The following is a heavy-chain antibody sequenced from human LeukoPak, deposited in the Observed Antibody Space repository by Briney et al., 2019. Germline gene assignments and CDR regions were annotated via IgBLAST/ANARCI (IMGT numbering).Heavy chain of an antibody. J-gene: IGHJ3*02. V-gene: IGHV3-23*01. Sequence: GGSLRLSCAASGFTFSSYAMMWLRQAPGKGLEWVSAISGAGGTTLYADSVKGRFTISRDNSKNTLYLQMSSLRAEDTAVYYCARDPNGDYIGAFEIWGQGTMVTVSS. CDR3: ARDPNGDYIGAFEI. CDR2: ISGAGGTT. CDR1: GFTFSSYA. D-gene: IGHD4-17*01.